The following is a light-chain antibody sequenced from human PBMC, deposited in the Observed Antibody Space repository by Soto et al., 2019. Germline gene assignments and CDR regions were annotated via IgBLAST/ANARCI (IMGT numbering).Light chain of an antibody. CDR3: QQAYSFPIT. Sequence: RVTITCLASQDIAGYLAWYQHKPGRTPELLIHGASRLQSGVPARFSGSGSGTDFTLSINSLQPEDFATYYCQQAYSFPITFGQGTRLEI. V-gene: IGKV1D-12*01. CDR2: GAS. J-gene: IGKJ5*01. CDR1: QDIAGY.